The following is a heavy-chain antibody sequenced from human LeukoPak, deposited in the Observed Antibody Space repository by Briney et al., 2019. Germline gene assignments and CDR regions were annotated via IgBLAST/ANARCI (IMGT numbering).Heavy chain of an antibody. J-gene: IGHJ4*02. CDR1: GFTFSSYA. V-gene: IGHV3-23*01. CDR2: VSGSGGST. Sequence: PGGSLRLSCAASGFTFSSYAMTWVRQAPGKGLEWVSGVSGSGGSTYYADSVRGRFTISRDNSQNTLYQQMNSLRAEDTAVYYCAKRTGVTELHFDHWGQGTLVTVSS. CDR3: AKRTGVTELHFDH. D-gene: IGHD1-7*01.